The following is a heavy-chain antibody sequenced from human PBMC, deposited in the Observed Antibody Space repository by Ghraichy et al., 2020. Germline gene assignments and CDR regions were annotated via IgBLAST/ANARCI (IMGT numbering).Heavy chain of an antibody. J-gene: IGHJ3*02. CDR2: VYHTGST. CDR3: ARPSSHNDLEGFDI. D-gene: IGHD1-1*01. Sequence: ESLNISCTVSGYSIRSGYFWGWIRQPPGKGLEWIGSVYHTGSTHYNPSLERRLTILADTSKNQFSLKVSSVTAADTAVYYCARPSSHNDLEGFDIWGQGTMVTVSS. V-gene: IGHV4-38-2*02. CDR1: GYSIRSGYF.